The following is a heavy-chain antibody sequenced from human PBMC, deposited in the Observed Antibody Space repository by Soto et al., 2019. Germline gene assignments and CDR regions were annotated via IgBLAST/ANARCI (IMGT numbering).Heavy chain of an antibody. CDR2: ISYDGSNK. CDR1: GFSFSNSG. J-gene: IGHJ4*02. CDR3: AKDRGKIYFDY. Sequence: GGSLRLSCAASGFSFSNSGMHWVRQAPGKGLEWVAFISYDGSNKYYADSVKGRFTISRDNSKNTLYLQMNSLRAEDTAVYYCAKDRGKIYFDYWGQGTLVTVS. V-gene: IGHV3-30*18.